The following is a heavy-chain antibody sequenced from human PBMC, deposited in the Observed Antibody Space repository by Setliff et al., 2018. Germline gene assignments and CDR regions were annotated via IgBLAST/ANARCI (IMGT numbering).Heavy chain of an antibody. V-gene: IGHV4-59*02. D-gene: IGHD3-16*01. CDR1: GGSVSPYF. Sequence: LSLTCTVSGGSVSPYFWSWIRQPPGKGLEWIGYIYHNGNTNFNPSLRSRVNMSVDTSNNQFVLSLKAVTAADTAVYYCARDRTAYTYGLDVWGQGTTVTVSS. J-gene: IGHJ6*02. CDR3: ARDRTAYTYGLDV. CDR2: IYHNGNT.